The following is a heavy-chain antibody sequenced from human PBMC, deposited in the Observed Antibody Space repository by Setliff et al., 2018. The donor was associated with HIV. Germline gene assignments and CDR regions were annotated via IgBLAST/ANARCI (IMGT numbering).Heavy chain of an antibody. D-gene: IGHD3-3*01. Sequence: SETLSLTCTVSGGSITGYYWSWIRQPPGKGMEWIGYIYYNGGTNYNPSLKSRVTMLVDTSENHFTLKLSSATAADTAVYYCARRLQFLEFLHGVGGLDVWGQGTTVTVSS. V-gene: IGHV4-59*08. CDR2: IYYNGGT. CDR1: GGSITGYY. J-gene: IGHJ6*02. CDR3: ARRLQFLEFLHGVGGLDV.